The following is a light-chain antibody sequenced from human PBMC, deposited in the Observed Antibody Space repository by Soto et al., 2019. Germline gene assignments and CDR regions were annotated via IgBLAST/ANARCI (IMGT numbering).Light chain of an antibody. Sequence: DIQMTQSPSTLSASVGDRVTITCRASQGIVRWLAWYQQKPGKAPKLLIYDASSLESGVPSRFSGSGAGTEFTLTISSLQPDDFATYYCQHYNSYSEAFGQGTKVELK. CDR1: QGIVRW. CDR3: QHYNSYSEA. CDR2: DAS. J-gene: IGKJ1*01. V-gene: IGKV1-5*01.